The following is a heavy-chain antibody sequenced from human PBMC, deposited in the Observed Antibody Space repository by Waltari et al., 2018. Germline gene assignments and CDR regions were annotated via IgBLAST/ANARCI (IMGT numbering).Heavy chain of an antibody. CDR3: ARDGPSPLVDTAVY. CDR1: VGSISRSSYY. V-gene: IGHV4-39*07. J-gene: IGHJ4*02. CDR2: IYYSGST. D-gene: IGHD5-18*01. Sequence: QLQLQASGPGLVKPSETLSLTCTVSVGSISRSSYYWGWIRPPPGKGLEWLGSIYYSGSTYYNPSLKRRVTISVDTSKNPFSLKLSSVTAADTAVYYCARDGPSPLVDTAVYWGQGTLVTVSS.